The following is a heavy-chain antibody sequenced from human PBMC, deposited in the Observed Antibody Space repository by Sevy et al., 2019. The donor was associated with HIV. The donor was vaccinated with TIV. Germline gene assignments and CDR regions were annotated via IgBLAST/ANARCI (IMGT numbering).Heavy chain of an antibody. CDR3: AKDHWVRGQGLVRSNYYGMDV. V-gene: IGHV3-30*18. J-gene: IGHJ6*02. Sequence: GESLKISCAASGFTFSSYGMHWVRQAPGKGLEWVAVISYDGSNKYYADSVKGRFTISRDNSKNTLYLQMNSLRAEDTAVYYCAKDHWVRGQGLVRSNYYGMDVWGQGTTVTVSS. D-gene: IGHD6-19*01. CDR1: GFTFSSYG. CDR2: ISYDGSNK.